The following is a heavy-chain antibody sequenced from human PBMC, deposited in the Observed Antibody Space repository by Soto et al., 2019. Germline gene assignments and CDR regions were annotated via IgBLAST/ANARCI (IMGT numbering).Heavy chain of an antibody. CDR3: ARGVVVAATPPPGTAMAPYYYYGTDV. J-gene: IGHJ6*02. CDR1: GYTFTSYA. D-gene: IGHD2-15*01. Sequence: GASVKVSCKASGYTFTSYAMHWVRQAPGQRLEWMGWINAGNGNTKYSQKFQGRVTITRDTSASTAYMELSSLRSEDTAVYYCARGVVVAATPPPGTAMAPYYYYGTDVWGQGTTVTVSS. CDR2: INAGNGNT. V-gene: IGHV1-3*01.